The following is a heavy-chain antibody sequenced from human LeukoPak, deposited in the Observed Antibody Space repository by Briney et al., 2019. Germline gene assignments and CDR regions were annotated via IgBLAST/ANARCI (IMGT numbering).Heavy chain of an antibody. CDR3: AKDPYGSGRSYFDY. Sequence: PRGSLRLSCAASGFTFSSYAMSWVRQAPGKGLEWVSAISGSGGSTYYADPVKGRFTISRDNSKNTLYLQMNSLRAEDTAVYYCAKDPYGSGRSYFDYWGQGTLVTVSS. J-gene: IGHJ4*02. V-gene: IGHV3-23*01. CDR2: ISGSGGST. CDR1: GFTFSSYA. D-gene: IGHD3-10*01.